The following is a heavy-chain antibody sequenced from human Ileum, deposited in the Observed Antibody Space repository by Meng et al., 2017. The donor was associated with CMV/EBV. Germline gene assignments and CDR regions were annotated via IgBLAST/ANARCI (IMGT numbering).Heavy chain of an antibody. CDR2: TYYRSEWGS. V-gene: IGHV6-1*01. CDR3: ARDRLWAFDF. CDR1: GDSVSSDTVA. Sequence: QVQLQQSGPGLVKPSQTLTLTCAISGDSVSSDTVAWNWIRQSPSRGLEWLGRTYYRSEWGSDYAVSVKSRVTINADTAKNQFSLQLNSVTPEDTAVYFCARDRLWAFDFWGQGTMVTVSS. J-gene: IGHJ3*01. D-gene: IGHD3-16*01.